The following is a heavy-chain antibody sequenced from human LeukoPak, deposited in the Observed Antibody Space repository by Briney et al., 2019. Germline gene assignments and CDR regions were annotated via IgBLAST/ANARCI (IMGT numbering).Heavy chain of an antibody. Sequence: GGSLRLSCAASGVTFSEYWRHWVRQAPGKGLVGVGRINSDGRITNYADSVKGRFTISRDNAKNTLYLQMNSLRAEDTAVYYCARLRWGGLYYFDSWGQGTLVTVSS. J-gene: IGHJ4*02. CDR3: ARLRWGGLYYFDS. D-gene: IGHD3-16*01. CDR2: INSDGRIT. V-gene: IGHV3-74*01. CDR1: GVTFSEYW.